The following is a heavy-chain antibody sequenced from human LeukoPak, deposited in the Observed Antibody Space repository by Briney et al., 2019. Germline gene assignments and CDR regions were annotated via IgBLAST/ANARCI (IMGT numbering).Heavy chain of an antibody. D-gene: IGHD1-1*01. Sequence: GGSLRLSCAASGFTFSSYAMSWVRQAPGKGLEWVAVISYDGSNKYYADSVKGRFTISRDNSKNTLYLQMNSLRAEDTAVYYCARDQSAANWNWFDPWGQGTLVTVSS. V-gene: IGHV3-30*04. CDR2: ISYDGSNK. J-gene: IGHJ5*02. CDR1: GFTFSSYA. CDR3: ARDQSAANWNWFDP.